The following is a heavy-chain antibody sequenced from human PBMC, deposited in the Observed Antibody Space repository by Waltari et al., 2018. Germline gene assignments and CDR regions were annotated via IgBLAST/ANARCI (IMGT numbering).Heavy chain of an antibody. Sequence: EVQLVQSGAEVKKPGESLKISCKGSGYTFTNFWIARVRQIPGKGLECMGIFYPDDSDARYSPSFQGLVTFSADKSISTAYVQWSSLEASDTAIYYCAKFSGNVKDTSGLNSWGQGTLVTASS. J-gene: IGHJ4*02. CDR3: AKFSGNVKDTSGLNS. CDR2: FYPDDSDA. V-gene: IGHV5-51*01. CDR1: GYTFTNFW. D-gene: IGHD6-19*01.